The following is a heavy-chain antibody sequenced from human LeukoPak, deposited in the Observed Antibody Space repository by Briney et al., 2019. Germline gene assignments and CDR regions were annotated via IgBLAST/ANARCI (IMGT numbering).Heavy chain of an antibody. CDR1: GGSISSGGYY. V-gene: IGHV4-30-2*01. Sequence: SETLSLTCTVSGGSISSGGYYWSWIRQPPGKGLEWIGYIFHSGSTYYNPSLKSRVTISVDRSKNQFSLKLSSVTAADTAVYYCASNYCGSGSYYDGWGQGTLVTVSS. D-gene: IGHD3-10*01. J-gene: IGHJ4*02. CDR3: ASNYCGSGSYYDG. CDR2: IFHSGST.